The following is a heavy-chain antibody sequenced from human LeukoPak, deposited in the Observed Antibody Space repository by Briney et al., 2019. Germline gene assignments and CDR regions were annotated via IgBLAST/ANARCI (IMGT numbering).Heavy chain of an antibody. CDR1: GFTVRSTY. CDR3: ATGRWLRLFDY. CDR2: IYAGGSA. V-gene: IGHV3-66*01. J-gene: IGHJ4*02. Sequence: GGSLRLSCAASGFTVRSTYMSCVRQAPGKGLEWVSIIYAGGSAYYADSVKGRFTISRDNSKNTLYLQMNSLRVEDTAVYYCATGRWLRLFDYWGQGTLVTVSS. D-gene: IGHD5-24*01.